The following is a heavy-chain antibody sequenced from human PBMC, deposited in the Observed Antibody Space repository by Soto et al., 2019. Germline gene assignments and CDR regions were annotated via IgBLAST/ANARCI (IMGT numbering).Heavy chain of an antibody. J-gene: IGHJ4*02. CDR1: GYTFTSYG. CDR3: ARDDIGVAVAVNFDY. CDR2: ISVYNGNT. D-gene: IGHD6-19*01. Sequence: ASVKVSCKASGYTFTSYGISWVRQAPGQGLEWMGWISVYNGNTNYAQKLQGRVTMTTDTSTSTAYMELRSLRSDDTAVYYCARDDIGVAVAVNFDYWGQGTLVTSPQ. V-gene: IGHV1-18*01.